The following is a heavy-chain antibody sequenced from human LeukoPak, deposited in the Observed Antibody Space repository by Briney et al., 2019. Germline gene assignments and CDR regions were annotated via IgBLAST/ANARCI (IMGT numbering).Heavy chain of an antibody. CDR1: GFTFSSYS. V-gene: IGHV3-48*04. Sequence: GGSLRLSCAASGFTFSSYSMNWVRQAPGKGLEWVSYISSSSSTIYYADSVKGRFTISRDNAKNSLYLQMNSLKVEDTALYYCTTESLRGYSGYDHWGQGTLVTVSS. J-gene: IGHJ4*02. CDR2: ISSSSSTI. D-gene: IGHD5-12*01. CDR3: TTESLRGYSGYDH.